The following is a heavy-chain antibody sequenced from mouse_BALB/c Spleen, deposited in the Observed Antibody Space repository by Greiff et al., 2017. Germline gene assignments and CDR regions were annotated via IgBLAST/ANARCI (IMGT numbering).Heavy chain of an antibody. V-gene: IGHV5-6-3*01. D-gene: IGHD1-1*02. J-gene: IGHJ2*01. CDR2: INSNGGST. Sequence: EVKVVESGGGLVQPGGSLKLSCAASGFTFSSYGMSWVRQTPDKRLELVATINSNGGSTYYPDSVKGRFTISRDNAKNTLYLQMSSLKSEDTAMYYCARDGGNSEGYWGQGTTLTVSS. CDR3: ARDGGNSEGY. CDR1: GFTFSSYG.